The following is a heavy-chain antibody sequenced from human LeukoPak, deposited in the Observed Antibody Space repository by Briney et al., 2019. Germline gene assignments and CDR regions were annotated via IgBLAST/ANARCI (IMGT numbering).Heavy chain of an antibody. V-gene: IGHV4-59*01. D-gene: IGHD4/OR15-4a*01. CDR1: GGSIITYY. CDR3: ARVAPNYNLYNFDY. J-gene: IGHJ4*02. Sequence: SETLSLTXTLSGGSIITYYWSWIRQPPGKGLEWIGYIYYSGSTSYNPSLKSRVTISVDTSKNQFSLTLSSVTAADTAVYYCARVAPNYNLYNFDYWGQGTLVTVSS. CDR2: IYYSGST.